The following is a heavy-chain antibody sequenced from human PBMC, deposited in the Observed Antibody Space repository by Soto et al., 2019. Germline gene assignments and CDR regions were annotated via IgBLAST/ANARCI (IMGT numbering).Heavy chain of an antibody. Sequence: EVQLVETGGGLIQPGGYLRLSCAASGLTVSSNYMNWVRQAPGKGLEWVSVLYSGGSTHYAGSVKGRFIISRDNSKNTLYHQMNSLRVEDTAVYYCARDRPGDEGDGFDIWGHGTMVTVSS. J-gene: IGHJ3*02. V-gene: IGHV3-53*02. D-gene: IGHD3-10*01. CDR3: ARDRPGDEGDGFDI. CDR2: LYSGGST. CDR1: GLTVSSNY.